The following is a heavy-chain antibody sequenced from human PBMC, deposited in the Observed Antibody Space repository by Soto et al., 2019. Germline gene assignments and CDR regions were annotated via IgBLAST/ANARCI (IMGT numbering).Heavy chain of an antibody. D-gene: IGHD1-1*01. CDR1: GGSISTVNYW. Sequence: QVQLQESGPGLVKPSQTLSLTCTVSGGSISTVNYWWSWIRQSPDMGLAWIGHIYNGGSTYNNPSLESRVTMSVDTANNQLSRTLCSVSAADTAVYYCARGPAGYKFDSWGQGTLVTVSS. J-gene: IGHJ4*02. V-gene: IGHV4-30-4*01. CDR3: ARGPAGYKFDS. CDR2: IYNGGST.